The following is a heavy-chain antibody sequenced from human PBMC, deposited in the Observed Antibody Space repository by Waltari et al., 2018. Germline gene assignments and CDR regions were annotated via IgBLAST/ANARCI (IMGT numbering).Heavy chain of an antibody. J-gene: IGHJ5*02. CDR1: GYTFTSYA. CDR3: ARGEGWLRREGGNWFDP. V-gene: IGHV1-3*01. D-gene: IGHD5-12*01. Sequence: QVQLVQSGAEVKKPGASVKVSCKASGYTFTSYAMHWVRQAPGQRLEWMGWINAGNGNTKYSQKFQGRVTITRDTSASTAYMELSSLRSEDTAVYYCARGEGWLRREGGNWFDPWGQGTLVTVSS. CDR2: INAGNGNT.